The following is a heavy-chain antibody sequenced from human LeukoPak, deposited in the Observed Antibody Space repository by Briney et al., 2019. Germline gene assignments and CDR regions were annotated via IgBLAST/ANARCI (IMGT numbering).Heavy chain of an antibody. J-gene: IGHJ6*02. CDR2: ISSGSST. D-gene: IGHD3-10*01. Sequence: PGGSLRLSCAASGFTVRSKYMSWVRQVPGKGLEWVSLISSGSSTNYADSVMGRFTISRDNSKNTLYLQMNSLRAEDTALYYCASALTSITDSYYYGLDVWGQGTTVTVSS. CDR3: ASALTSITDSYYYGLDV. V-gene: IGHV3-53*01. CDR1: GFTVRSKY.